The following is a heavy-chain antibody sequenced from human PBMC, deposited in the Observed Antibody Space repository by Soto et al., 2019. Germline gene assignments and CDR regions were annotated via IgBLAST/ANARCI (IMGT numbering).Heavy chain of an antibody. J-gene: IGHJ4*02. Sequence: QVQLQESGPGLVKPSGTLSLTCAFSGDSVSSPYYWCWVRQPPGKGLEWIGEVFHTGTTSYNPSLRSRVTISMDKSNNQFSLDLSSVTAADTAVYYCARSAGWYAVHSWGPGTPVIVSS. V-gene: IGHV4-4*02. CDR1: GDSVSSPYY. CDR3: ARSAGWYAVHS. CDR2: VFHTGTT. D-gene: IGHD6-19*01.